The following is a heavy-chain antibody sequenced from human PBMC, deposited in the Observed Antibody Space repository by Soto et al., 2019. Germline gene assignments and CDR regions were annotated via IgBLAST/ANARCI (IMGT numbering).Heavy chain of an antibody. V-gene: IGHV3-66*01. CDR2: IYSGGTT. Sequence: HPGGSLRLSCAASGFTVSSNYMSWVRQAPGKGLERVSIIYSGGTTYYADSVKGRFTISRDNSKNTQYLQMSSLRADDTAVYYCVKGEYYYDSSGYYPFDYWGQGT. CDR1: GFTVSSNY. J-gene: IGHJ4*02. CDR3: VKGEYYYDSSGYYPFDY. D-gene: IGHD3-22*01.